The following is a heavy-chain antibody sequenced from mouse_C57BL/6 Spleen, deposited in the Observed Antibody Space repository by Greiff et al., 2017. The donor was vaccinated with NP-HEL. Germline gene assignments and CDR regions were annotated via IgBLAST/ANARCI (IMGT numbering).Heavy chain of an antibody. CDR3: ARGGITTVVATRGSYAMDY. D-gene: IGHD1-1*01. CDR2: INPNYGTT. J-gene: IGHJ4*01. CDR1: GYSFTDYN. Sequence: VQLQQSGPELVKPGASVKISCKASGYSFTDYNMNWVKQSNGKSLEWIGVINPNYGTTSYNQKFKGKATLTVDQSSSTAYMQLNSLTSEDSAVYYCARGGITTVVATRGSYAMDYWGQGTSVTVSS. V-gene: IGHV1-39*01.